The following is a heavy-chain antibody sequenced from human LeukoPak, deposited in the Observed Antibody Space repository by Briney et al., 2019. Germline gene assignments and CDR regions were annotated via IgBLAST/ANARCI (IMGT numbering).Heavy chain of an antibody. Sequence: PSETLSLTCTVSGGSISSSSYYWGWIRQPPGKGLEWIGSIYYSGSTYYNPSLKSRVTISVDTSKNQFSLKLSSVTAADTAVYYCARSLYGDYVRGAFDIWGQGTMVTVSS. CDR3: ARSLYGDYVRGAFDI. V-gene: IGHV4-39*01. J-gene: IGHJ3*02. CDR2: IYYSGST. D-gene: IGHD4-17*01. CDR1: GGSISSSSYY.